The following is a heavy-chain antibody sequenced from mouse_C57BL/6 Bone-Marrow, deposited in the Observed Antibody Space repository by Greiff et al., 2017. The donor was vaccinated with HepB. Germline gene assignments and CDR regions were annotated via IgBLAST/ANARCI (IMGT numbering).Heavy chain of an antibody. CDR1: GYTFTSYW. Sequence: VQLQQPGAELVMPGASVKLSCKASGYTFTSYWMHWVKQRPGQGLEWIGEIDPSDSYTNYNQKFKGKSTLTVDKSSSTAYMQLSSLTSEDSAVYYCARGGLDSSGAWFAYWGQGTRVTVSA. D-gene: IGHD3-2*02. J-gene: IGHJ3*01. CDR3: ARGGLDSSGAWFAY. V-gene: IGHV1-69*01. CDR2: IDPSDSYT.